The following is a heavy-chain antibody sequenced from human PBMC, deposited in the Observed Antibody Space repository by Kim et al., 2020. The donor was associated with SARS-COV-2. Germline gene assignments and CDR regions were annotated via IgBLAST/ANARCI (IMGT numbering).Heavy chain of an antibody. CDR1: GGSISSGGYY. D-gene: IGHD2-2*01. V-gene: IGHV4-31*03. CDR2: IYYSGST. J-gene: IGHJ3*02. CDR3: ARLVTSPDAFDI. Sequence: SETLSLTCTVSGGSISSGGYYWSWIRQHPGKGLEWIGYIYYSGSTYYNPSLKSRVTISVDTSKNQFSLKLSSVTAADTAVYYCARLVTSPDAFDIWGQGTMVTVSS.